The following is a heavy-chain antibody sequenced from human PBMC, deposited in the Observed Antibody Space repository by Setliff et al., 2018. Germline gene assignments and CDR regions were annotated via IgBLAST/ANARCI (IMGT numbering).Heavy chain of an antibody. CDR3: SRLVRFCTKTACQRASGAEF. Sequence: ASVKVSCKASGYTLINYGISWVRQAPGQGLEWMGWIGAYTGNTNYAQKFQGRVTMTTDTSTSTAYMELRSLRSDDTAVYYCSRLVRFCTKTACQRASGAEFWGQGTLVTVSS. J-gene: IGHJ4*02. D-gene: IGHD2-8*01. V-gene: IGHV1-18*01. CDR2: IGAYTGNT. CDR1: GYTLINYG.